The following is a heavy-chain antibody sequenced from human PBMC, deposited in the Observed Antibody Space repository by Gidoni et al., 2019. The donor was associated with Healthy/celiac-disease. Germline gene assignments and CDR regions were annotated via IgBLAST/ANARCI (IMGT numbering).Heavy chain of an antibody. Sequence: EVQLVESGGGLVQPGGSLRLSCAASGFNFSSYWMHWVRQAPGKGLVWVSRINSDGSTTSYADSVKGRFTISRDNAKNTLYLQMNSLRAEDTAVYYCARDRGTRLQNWFDPWGQGTLVTVSS. CDR2: INSDGSTT. CDR1: GFNFSSYW. D-gene: IGHD3-10*01. J-gene: IGHJ5*02. CDR3: ARDRGTRLQNWFDP. V-gene: IGHV3-74*01.